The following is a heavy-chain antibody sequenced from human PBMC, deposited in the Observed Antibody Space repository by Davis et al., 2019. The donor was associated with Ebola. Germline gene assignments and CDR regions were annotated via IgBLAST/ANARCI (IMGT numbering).Heavy chain of an antibody. Sequence: AASVKVSCKASGYTFTSYAMHWVRQAPGQRLEWMGWINAGNGNTKYSQKFQGRVTITRDTSASTAYMELSSLRSEDTAVYYCARDKTTTPGIAVAGYGMDVWGQGTTVTVSS. V-gene: IGHV1-3*01. J-gene: IGHJ6*02. CDR3: ARDKTTTPGIAVAGYGMDV. CDR2: INAGNGNT. CDR1: GYTFTSYA. D-gene: IGHD6-19*01.